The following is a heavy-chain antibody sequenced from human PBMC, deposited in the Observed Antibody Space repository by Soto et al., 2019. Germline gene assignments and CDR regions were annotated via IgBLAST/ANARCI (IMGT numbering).Heavy chain of an antibody. CDR3: ARDLAGATYYYYYGMDV. D-gene: IGHD1-26*01. CDR1: GFTFSSYA. CDR2: ISYDGSNK. Sequence: GGSLRLSXAASGFTFSSYAMHWVRQAPGKGLEWVAVISYDGSNKYYADSVKGRFTISRDNSKNTLYLQMNSLRAEDTAVYYCARDLAGATYYYYYGMDVWGQGTTVTVSS. V-gene: IGHV3-30-3*01. J-gene: IGHJ6*02.